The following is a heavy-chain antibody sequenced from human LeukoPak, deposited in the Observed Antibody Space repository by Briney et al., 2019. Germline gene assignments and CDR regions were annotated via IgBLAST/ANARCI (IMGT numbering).Heavy chain of an antibody. J-gene: IGHJ6*03. Sequence: GGSLRLSCAASGFTFSNYGMHWVRQAPGKGLEWVAVIWYDGTNKFYADSVKGRFTISRDNSRSTLYLQMDTLRAEDTAVYYCAKGDGSNNYYMDVWGKGTTATVSS. CDR2: IWYDGTNK. CDR1: GFTFSNYG. D-gene: IGHD3-10*01. V-gene: IGHV3-33*06. CDR3: AKGDGSNNYYMDV.